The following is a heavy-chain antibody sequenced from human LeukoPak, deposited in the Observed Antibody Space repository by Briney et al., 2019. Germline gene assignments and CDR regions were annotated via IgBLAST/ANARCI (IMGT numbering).Heavy chain of an antibody. D-gene: IGHD6-19*01. CDR3: ARDESVAGTQFDP. CDR2: INPNSGGT. Sequence: GASVKVSCKASGYTFTGYYMHWVRQAPGQGLEWMGWINPNSGGTSYAQKFQGRVTMTRDTSISTAYMELSRLRSDDTAVYYCARDESVAGTQFDPWGQGTLVTVSS. V-gene: IGHV1-2*02. J-gene: IGHJ5*02. CDR1: GYTFTGYY.